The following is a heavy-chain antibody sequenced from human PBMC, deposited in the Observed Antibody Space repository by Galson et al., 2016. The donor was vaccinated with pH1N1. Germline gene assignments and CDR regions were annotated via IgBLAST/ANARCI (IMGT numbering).Heavy chain of an antibody. Sequence: SLRLSCAASGFTFSTDWMHWVRQAPGKGLEWVANIKQDGSEKNYVDSVKGRFTISRDNGKNSLYLQMNSVRVEDTAVYYCVRAIASGYSYWGQGTLVTVST. J-gene: IGHJ4*02. CDR1: GFTFSTDW. V-gene: IGHV3-7*03. CDR3: VRAIASGYSY. CDR2: IKQDGSEK. D-gene: IGHD5-18*01.